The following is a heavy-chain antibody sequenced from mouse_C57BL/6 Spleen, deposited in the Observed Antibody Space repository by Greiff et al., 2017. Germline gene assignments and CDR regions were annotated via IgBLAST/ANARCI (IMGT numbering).Heavy chain of an antibody. CDR2: IDPEDGET. Sequence: VQLQQSGAELVKPGASVKLSCTASGFNIKDYYMHWVKQRTEQGLEWIGRIDPEDGETKYAPKFQGKATITADTSSNPAYLQLRGLTSEDTAVYYCARCTTVVATGNYAMDYWGQGTSVTVSS. CDR3: ARCTTVVATGNYAMDY. CDR1: GFNIKDYY. V-gene: IGHV14-2*01. J-gene: IGHJ4*01. D-gene: IGHD1-1*01.